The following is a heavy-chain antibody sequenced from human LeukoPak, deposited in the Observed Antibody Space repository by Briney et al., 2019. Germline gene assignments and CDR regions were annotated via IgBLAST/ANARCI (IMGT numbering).Heavy chain of an antibody. CDR1: GYRFTSYW. CDR3: ARPLDYDDSFDI. Sequence: GESLKISCKGSGYRFTSYWIGWVRQMPGKGLEWMGTIYPGDSDTRYSPPFQGQVTISADKSIRTAYLQWSSLKASDTATYYCARPLDYDDSFDIWGQGTMVTASS. D-gene: IGHD3-16*01. V-gene: IGHV5-51*01. J-gene: IGHJ3*02. CDR2: IYPGDSDT.